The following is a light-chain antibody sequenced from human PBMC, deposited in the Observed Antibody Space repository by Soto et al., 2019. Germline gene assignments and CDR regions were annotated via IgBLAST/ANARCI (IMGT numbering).Light chain of an antibody. J-gene: IGKJ5*01. V-gene: IGKV3D-20*02. CDR3: QQRSNWPFS. CDR2: GAS. Sequence: EIXXTQSPVTLPLSPGEXGTLSCTASQSVRNNYLAWYQHKPGQAPRLLISGASNRATGIPDRFSGSGSGTDFTPTISRLEPEDFALYYCQQRSNWPFSFGQRTRLAIK. CDR1: QSVRNNY.